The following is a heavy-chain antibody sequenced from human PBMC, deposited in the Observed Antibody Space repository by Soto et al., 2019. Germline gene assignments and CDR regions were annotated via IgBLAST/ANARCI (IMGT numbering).Heavy chain of an antibody. D-gene: IGHD2-2*01. V-gene: IGHV3-66*01. J-gene: IGHJ4*02. Sequence: EVQLVESGGGLVQPGGSLRLSCAASGFTVSSNYMSWVRQAPGKGLEWVSVIYSGGSTYYADSVKGRFTISRDNSKNTLYLQMNSLRDEDTAVYYCARGCIVVVPAALSASIDYWGQGTLVTVSS. CDR1: GFTVSSNY. CDR3: ARGCIVVVPAALSASIDY. CDR2: IYSGGST.